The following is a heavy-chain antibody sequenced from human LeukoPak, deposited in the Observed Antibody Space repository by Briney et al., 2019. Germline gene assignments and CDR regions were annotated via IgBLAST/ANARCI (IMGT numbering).Heavy chain of an antibody. V-gene: IGHV5-51*01. CDR1: GYSFTNYW. CDR3: ARGPMVVTQLDY. J-gene: IGHJ4*02. Sequence: GESLKISCKGSGYSFTNYWIAWVRQMPGKGLEWMGIICPGDSDTRYSPSFQGQVTISADKSTSTAYLQWSSLKASDTAMYYCARGPMVVTQLDYWGQGTLVTVSS. D-gene: IGHD4-23*01. CDR2: ICPGDSDT.